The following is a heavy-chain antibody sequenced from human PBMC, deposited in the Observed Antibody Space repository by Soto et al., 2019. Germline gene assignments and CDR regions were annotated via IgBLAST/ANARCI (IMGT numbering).Heavy chain of an antibody. J-gene: IGHJ6*02. Sequence: GESLKISCKGSGYSFTTYWIGWVRQMPGKGLEWMGIIYPGDSDTRYSPSFQGQVTMSADKSISTAYLQWSSLKASDTAMYYCARQLRGYSGYGHYYGLDVWGQGTTVTVSS. CDR1: GYSFTTYW. CDR2: IYPGDSDT. V-gene: IGHV5-51*01. D-gene: IGHD5-12*01. CDR3: ARQLRGYSGYGHYYGLDV.